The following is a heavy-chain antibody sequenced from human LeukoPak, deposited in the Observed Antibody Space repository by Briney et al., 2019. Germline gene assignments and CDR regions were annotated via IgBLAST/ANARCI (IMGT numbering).Heavy chain of an antibody. D-gene: IGHD5-18*01. V-gene: IGHV3-30*03. J-gene: IGHJ4*02. Sequence: GGSLRLSCAASGFTFSSYGMHWVRQAPGKGLEWVAVISYDGSNKYYADSVKGRFTISRDNSKNTLYLQMNSLRAEDTAAYYCARGYSYGPFDYWGQGTLVTVSS. CDR3: ARGYSYGPFDY. CDR1: GFTFSSYG. CDR2: ISYDGSNK.